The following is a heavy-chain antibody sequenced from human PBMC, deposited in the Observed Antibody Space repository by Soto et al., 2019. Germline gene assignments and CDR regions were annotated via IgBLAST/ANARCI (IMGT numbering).Heavy chain of an antibody. V-gene: IGHV3-21*01. CDR2: ISSSSSYI. J-gene: IGHJ6*02. Sequence: EGSLRLHCADSGFTFSSYSMNWVRQAPGKGLEWVSSISSSSSYIYYADSVKGRFTISRDNAKNSLYLQMNSLRAEDTAVYYCARDLRGYSYVYDTSFVSYGMDVWGQGTTVTVSS. CDR1: GFTFSSYS. CDR3: ARDLRGYSYVYDTSFVSYGMDV. D-gene: IGHD5-18*01.